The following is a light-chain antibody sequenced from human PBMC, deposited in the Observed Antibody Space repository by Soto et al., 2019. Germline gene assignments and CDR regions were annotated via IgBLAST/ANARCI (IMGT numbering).Light chain of an antibody. CDR2: DAF. J-gene: IGKJ4*01. Sequence: DIQMTQSPSSLSASVGDRVTITCQASQDINTYLNWYQQKPGKAPNLLIYDAFKLETGVPSRFSGGGSGTDSTFTVTSLQPEDIATYFCQHYDNLLLTFGGGTKVEL. CDR3: QHYDNLLLT. V-gene: IGKV1-33*01. CDR1: QDINTY.